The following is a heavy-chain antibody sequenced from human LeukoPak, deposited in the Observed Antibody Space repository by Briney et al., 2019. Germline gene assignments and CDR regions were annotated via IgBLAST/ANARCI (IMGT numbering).Heavy chain of an antibody. J-gene: IGHJ6*04. V-gene: IGHV4-4*02. D-gene: IGHD5-12*01. CDR2: IYYSGIT. CDR1: GGSISTTNW. Sequence: SETLSLTCAVSGGSISTTNWWTWVRQPPGKGLEWIGNIYYSGITYYNASLQSRVTISIDTSKNQFSLRLNSVTAADTAVYYCARRSGYATWDVWGKGTTVTISS. CDR3: ARRSGYATWDV.